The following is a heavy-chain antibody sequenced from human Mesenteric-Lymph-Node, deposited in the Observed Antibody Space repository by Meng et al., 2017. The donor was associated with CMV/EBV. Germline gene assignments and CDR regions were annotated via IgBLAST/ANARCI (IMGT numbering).Heavy chain of an antibody. V-gene: IGHV4-34*01. CDR2: INHSGST. J-gene: IGHJ5*02. D-gene: IGHD6-19*01. CDR1: GFSFSDNY. CDR3: ARDPSSPSIAVAGNYRWFDP. Sequence: GSLRLSCAASGFSFSDNYMTWIRQAPGKGLEWIGEINHSGSTNYNPSLKSRVTISVDTSKNQFSLKLSSVTAADTAVYYCARDPSSPSIAVAGNYRWFDPWGQGTLVTVSS.